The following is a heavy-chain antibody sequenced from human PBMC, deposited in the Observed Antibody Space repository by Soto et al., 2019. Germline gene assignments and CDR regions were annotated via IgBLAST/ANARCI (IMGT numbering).Heavy chain of an antibody. CDR2: ISAYNGNT. V-gene: IGHV1-18*01. CDR3: ARWLRYCSGGSCYSGAFDY. CDR1: GYTFTSYG. Sequence: QVQLVQSGAEVEKPGASVKVSCKASGYTFTSYGISWVRQAPGQGLEWMGWISAYNGNTNYAQKLQGRVTMTTDTSTSTAYMELRSLRSDDTAVYYCARWLRYCSGGSCYSGAFDYWGQGTLVTVSS. D-gene: IGHD2-15*01. J-gene: IGHJ4*02.